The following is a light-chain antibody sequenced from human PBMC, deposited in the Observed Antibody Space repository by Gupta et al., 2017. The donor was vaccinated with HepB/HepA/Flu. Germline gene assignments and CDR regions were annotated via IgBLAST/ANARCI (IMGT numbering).Light chain of an antibody. CDR3: TSYSNTTHIV. J-gene: IGLJ2*01. CDR1: STDIGGYEY. V-gene: IGLV2-14*03. Sequence: SALTQVASVSGSPGQAITDSCTGTSTDIGGYEYVSWYQQHPGTAPKLLIYEVSRRPSGVSSRFSASKSGITASLTISGLQAEDEADYYCTSYSNTTHIVFGGGTKLTVL. CDR2: EVS.